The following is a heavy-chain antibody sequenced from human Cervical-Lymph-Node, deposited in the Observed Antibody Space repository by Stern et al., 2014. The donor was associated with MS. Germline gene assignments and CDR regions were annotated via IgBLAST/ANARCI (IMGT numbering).Heavy chain of an antibody. V-gene: IGHV1-46*01. Sequence: QVQLGQSGAEVKKPCASVKVSCKASGYTFTSHYMHWVRQATGQGLELVGIINPSGDSAIYAQKFQGRVTMTRDTSTSTVYMELSSLRSEDTAVYYCASGTGSKRPTGNYWGQGTLVTVSS. J-gene: IGHJ4*02. CDR1: GYTFTSHY. D-gene: IGHD3/OR15-3a*01. CDR2: INPSGDSA. CDR3: ASGTGSKRPTGNY.